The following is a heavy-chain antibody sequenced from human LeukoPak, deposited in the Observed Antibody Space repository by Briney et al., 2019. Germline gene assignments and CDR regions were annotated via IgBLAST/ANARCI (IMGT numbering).Heavy chain of an antibody. Sequence: SVKVSCKASGGTFSSYTISWVRQAPGQGLEWMGRIIPILGIANYAQKFQGRVTITADKSTSTAYMELSSLRSEDTAVYYCARDCSGGSCYDYWGQGTLVTASS. CDR2: IIPILGIA. CDR3: ARDCSGGSCYDY. J-gene: IGHJ4*02. D-gene: IGHD2-15*01. V-gene: IGHV1-69*04. CDR1: GGTFSSYT.